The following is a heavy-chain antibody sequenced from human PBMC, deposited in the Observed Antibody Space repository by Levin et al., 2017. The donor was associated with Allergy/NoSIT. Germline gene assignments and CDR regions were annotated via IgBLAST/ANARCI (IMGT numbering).Heavy chain of an antibody. CDR2: ISYDGSNK. V-gene: IGHV3-30*03. Sequence: GGSLRLSCAASGFTFSSYDMHWVRQAPGKGLEWVAVISYDGSNKYYADSVQGRFTISRDNSQNTLYLKMNSLRVEDTAVYYCTTYVDGSGSSWRFDVWGRGTLVTVSS. J-gene: IGHJ4*02. CDR3: TTYVDGSGSSWRFDV. CDR1: GFTFSSYD. D-gene: IGHD3-10*01.